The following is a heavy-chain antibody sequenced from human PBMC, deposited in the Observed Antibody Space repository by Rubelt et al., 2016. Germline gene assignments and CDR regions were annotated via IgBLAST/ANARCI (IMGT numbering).Heavy chain of an antibody. CDR3: ARGTRSIEADNYYYYHGMDV. V-gene: IGHV4-34*01. CDR1: GGSFSGYY. Sequence: QVQLQQWGAGLLKPSETLSLTCAVYGGSFSGYYWSWIRQPPGKGLEWFGAINNSGSTNYHPSLQRHMPTTRNPSQNQVSLKVRAVTAAETAVYYCARGTRSIEADNYYYYHGMDVWGQGTTVTVSS. D-gene: IGHD6-13*01. CDR2: INNSGST. J-gene: IGHJ6*02.